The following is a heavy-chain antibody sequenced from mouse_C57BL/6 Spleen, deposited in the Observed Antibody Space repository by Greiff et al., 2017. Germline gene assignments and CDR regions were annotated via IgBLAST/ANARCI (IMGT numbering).Heavy chain of an antibody. CDR2: IEPNSGGT. V-gene: IGHV1-72*01. D-gene: IGHD1-1*01. Sequence: VQLQQPGAELVKPGASVQLSCKASGYTFTSYWMHWGKQRPGRGLEWIGRIEPNSGGTKYNEKFKSKATLTVDKPASPAYIPLSSLTSEDSAVYYCARSGGTTVYYFDYWGQGTTLTVSS. J-gene: IGHJ2*01. CDR1: GYTFTSYW. CDR3: ARSGGTTVYYFDY.